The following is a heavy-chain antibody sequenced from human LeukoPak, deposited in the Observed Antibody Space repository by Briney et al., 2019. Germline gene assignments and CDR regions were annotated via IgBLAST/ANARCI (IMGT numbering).Heavy chain of an antibody. CDR3: ARNAYSSPLDP. J-gene: IGHJ5*02. CDR2: IYHSGST. Sequence: SQTLSLTCTVSGGSISSGGYYWSWIRQPPGKGLEWIGYIYHSGSTYYNPSLKSRVTISVDRSKNQFSLKLSSVTATDTAVYYCARNAYSSPLDPWGQGTLVTVSS. V-gene: IGHV4-30-2*01. CDR1: GGSISSGGYY. D-gene: IGHD3-16*01.